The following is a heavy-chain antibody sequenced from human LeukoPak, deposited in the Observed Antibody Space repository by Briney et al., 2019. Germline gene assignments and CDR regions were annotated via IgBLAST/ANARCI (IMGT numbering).Heavy chain of an antibody. CDR3: VKVRVGSGYETPDY. J-gene: IGHJ4*02. Sequence: GGSLRLSRSASGFTFSSYAMHWVRQAPGKGLEFVSSININGDNTYYADSVKGRFTISRDNSKNTLYLQMDSLRAEDTAVYYCVKVRVGSGYETPDYWGQGTLVTVSS. V-gene: IGHV3-64D*06. D-gene: IGHD5-12*01. CDR1: GFTFSSYA. CDR2: ININGDNT.